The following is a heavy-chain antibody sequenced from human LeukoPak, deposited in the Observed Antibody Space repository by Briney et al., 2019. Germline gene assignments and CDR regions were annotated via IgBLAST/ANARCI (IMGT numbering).Heavy chain of an antibody. CDR1: GFTFSSYS. CDR2: ISSSSSYI. Sequence: GGSLRLSCAASGFTFSSYSMNWVRQAPGKGLEWVSSISSSSSYIYYADSVKGRFTITRDNAKTSLYLQMNSLRAEDTAVYYCARVWVDSSSPDYFDYWGQGTLVTVSS. J-gene: IGHJ4*02. CDR3: ARVWVDSSSPDYFDY. V-gene: IGHV3-21*01. D-gene: IGHD6-13*01.